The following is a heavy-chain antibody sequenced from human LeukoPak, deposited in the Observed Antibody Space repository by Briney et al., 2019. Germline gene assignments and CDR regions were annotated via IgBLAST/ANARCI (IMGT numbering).Heavy chain of an antibody. D-gene: IGHD3-22*01. Sequence: ASVKVSCKASGYTFTSYYMHWVRQAPGQGLEWMGIINPSGGSTSYAQKFQGRVTMTRDTSTGTVYMELSSLRSEDTAVYYCARDRDLVVYYYDSSGYSDAFDIWAKGQWSPSLQ. CDR2: INPSGGST. V-gene: IGHV1-46*01. J-gene: IGHJ3*02. CDR3: ARDRDLVVYYYDSSGYSDAFDI. CDR1: GYTFTSYY.